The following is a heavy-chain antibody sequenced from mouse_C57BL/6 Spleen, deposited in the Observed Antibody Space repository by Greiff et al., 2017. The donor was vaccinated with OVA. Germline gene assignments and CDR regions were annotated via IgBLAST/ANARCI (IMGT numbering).Heavy chain of an antibody. V-gene: IGHV14-3*01. CDR1: GFNIKNTY. D-gene: IGHD1-1*01. Sequence: EVQLQESVAELVRPGASVKLSCTASGFNIKNTYMHWVKQRPEQGLEWIGRIDPANGNTKYDPKFQGKAPITADTSSNTAYLQLSSLTSEDTAIYYCARSRYYYGSSYEGNAMDYRGQGTSVTVSS. J-gene: IGHJ4*01. CDR3: ARSRYYYGSSYEGNAMDY. CDR2: IDPANGNT.